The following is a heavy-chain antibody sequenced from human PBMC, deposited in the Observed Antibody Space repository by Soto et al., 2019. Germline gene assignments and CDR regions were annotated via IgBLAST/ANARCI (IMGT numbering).Heavy chain of an antibody. Sequence: GESLKISCKGPGYRFTNYWIGWVRQMPGKGLEWMGIIYPGDSDTRYSPSFQGQVTISADKSINTAYLQWSSLKASDTAMYYCARDCCSGTTCYEFDYWGQGTQVTVSS. J-gene: IGHJ4*02. CDR3: ARDCCSGTTCYEFDY. V-gene: IGHV5-51*01. D-gene: IGHD2-2*01. CDR1: GYRFTNYW. CDR2: IYPGDSDT.